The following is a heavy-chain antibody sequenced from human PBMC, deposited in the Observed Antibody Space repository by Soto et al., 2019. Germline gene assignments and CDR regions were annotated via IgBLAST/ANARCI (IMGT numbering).Heavy chain of an antibody. CDR3: ARGRYGDY. D-gene: IGHD1-1*01. CDR1: GYAFTTYG. Sequence: QVHLVQSGAEVKKPGASVKVSCQASGYAFTTYGITWVRQAPGQGLEWMGWISAHNGNTNYAPKPQGRVTVTRDTSTSTAYMELRSLRSDDTAVYYCARGRYGDYWGQGALVTVSS. V-gene: IGHV1-18*01. J-gene: IGHJ4*02. CDR2: ISAHNGNT.